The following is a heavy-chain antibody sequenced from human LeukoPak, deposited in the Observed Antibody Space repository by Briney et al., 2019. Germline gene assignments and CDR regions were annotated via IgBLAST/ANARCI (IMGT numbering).Heavy chain of an antibody. CDR2: ISSSSSYI. CDR1: GFTFSSYS. D-gene: IGHD3-22*01. Sequence: GGSLRLSCAASGFTFSSYSMNWVRQAPGKGLEWVSSISSSSSYIYYADSVKGRFTISRDNAKNSLYLQMNSLRAEDTAVYYCAREGEYYDSSGHENDAFDIWGQGTMVTVSS. V-gene: IGHV3-21*01. CDR3: AREGEYYDSSGHENDAFDI. J-gene: IGHJ3*02.